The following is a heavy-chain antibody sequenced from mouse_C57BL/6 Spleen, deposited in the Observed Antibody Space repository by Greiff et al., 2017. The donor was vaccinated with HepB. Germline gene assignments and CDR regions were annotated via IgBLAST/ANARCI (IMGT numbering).Heavy chain of an antibody. V-gene: IGHV1-82*01. Sequence: QVQLKQSGPELVKPGASVKISCKASGYAFSSSWMNWVKQRPGKGLEWIGRIYPGDGDTNYNGKFKGKATLTADKSSSTAYMQLSSLTSEDSAVYFCAIITTVVATYWYFDVWGTGTTVTVSS. J-gene: IGHJ1*03. CDR3: AIITTVVATYWYFDV. D-gene: IGHD1-1*01. CDR2: IYPGDGDT. CDR1: GYAFSSSW.